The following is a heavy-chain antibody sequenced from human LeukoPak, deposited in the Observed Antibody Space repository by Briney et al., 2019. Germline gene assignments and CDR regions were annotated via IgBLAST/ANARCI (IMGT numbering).Heavy chain of an antibody. CDR3: AKDIVATAGPYYTDV. V-gene: IGHV3-9*01. CDR2: ISWNSGSI. CDR1: GFTFDDYA. Sequence: SLRLSCAASGFTFDDYAMHWVRQAPGKGLEWVSGISWNSGSIGYADSVKGRFTISRDNAKNSLYLQMNSLRAEDTALYYCAKDIVATAGPYYTDVWGKGTTVTISS. D-gene: IGHD5-12*01. J-gene: IGHJ6*03.